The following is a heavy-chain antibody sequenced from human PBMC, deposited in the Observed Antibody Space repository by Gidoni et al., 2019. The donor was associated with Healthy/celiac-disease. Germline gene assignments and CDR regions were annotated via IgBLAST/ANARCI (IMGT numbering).Heavy chain of an antibody. CDR2: ISGSGGST. Sequence: EVQLLESGGGLVQPGGSLRLSCAASGFTFSSYAMSWVRQAPGKGLEWVSAISGSGGSTYYADSVKGRFTISRDNSKNTLYLQMNSLRAEDTAVYYCAKDEGDQKWYSSSWVFDYWGQGTLVTVSS. V-gene: IGHV3-23*01. CDR3: AKDEGDQKWYSSSWVFDY. D-gene: IGHD6-13*01. CDR1: GFTFSSYA. J-gene: IGHJ4*02.